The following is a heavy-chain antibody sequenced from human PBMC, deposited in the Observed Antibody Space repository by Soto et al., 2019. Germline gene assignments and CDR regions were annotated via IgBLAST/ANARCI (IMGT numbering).Heavy chain of an antibody. J-gene: IGHJ6*02. Sequence: ASVKVSCKASGYTFTRYTMNWVRQAPRQRLEWMGWINPDNGNTKSSQKFQDRVTITADESTSTAYMELSSLRSEDTAVYYCARKYEGGDFWRGYSNQVHYYGMDVWGQGTTVTVSS. V-gene: IGHV1-3*01. CDR3: ARKYEGGDFWRGYSNQVHYYGMDV. CDR1: GYTFTRYT. CDR2: INPDNGNT. D-gene: IGHD3-3*01.